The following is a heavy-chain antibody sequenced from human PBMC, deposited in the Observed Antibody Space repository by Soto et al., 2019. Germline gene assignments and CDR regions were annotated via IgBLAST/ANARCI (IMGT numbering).Heavy chain of an antibody. CDR1: GYTFTSYG. J-gene: IGHJ4*02. CDR2: ISAHNGNT. Sequence: QVHLVQSGAEVKKPGASVKVSCKASGYTFTSYGITWVRQAPGQGLEWMGWISAHNGNTDYAQKLQGRVIVTRDTSPRTAYMELSSLISDDTAVYYCARGRYGDYWGQGALVTVSS. D-gene: IGHD1-1*01. CDR3: ARGRYGDY. V-gene: IGHV1-18*01.